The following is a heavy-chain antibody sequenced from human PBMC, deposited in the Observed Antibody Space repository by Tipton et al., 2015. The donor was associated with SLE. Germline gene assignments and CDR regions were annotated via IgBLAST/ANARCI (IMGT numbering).Heavy chain of an antibody. CDR3: AKVTIFGVVIFGYNWFDP. J-gene: IGHJ5*02. D-gene: IGHD3-3*01. V-gene: IGHV4-38-2*02. Sequence: TLSLTCTVSGYSISSGYYWGWIRQPPGKGLEWIGKINHSGSTYYNPSLKSRVTISVDTSKNQFSLKLSSVTAADTAVYYCAKVTIFGVVIFGYNWFDPWGQGTLVTVAS. CDR2: INHSGST. CDR1: GYSISSGYY.